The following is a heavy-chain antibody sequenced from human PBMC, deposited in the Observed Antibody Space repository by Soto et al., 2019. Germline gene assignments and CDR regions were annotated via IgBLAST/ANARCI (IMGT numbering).Heavy chain of an antibody. J-gene: IGHJ6*03. D-gene: IGHD4-4*01. CDR1: GYTFTSYA. V-gene: IGHV1-3*01. CDR3: ARSQGVTTVTTQTSYYYYYYYMDV. Sequence: ASVKVSCKASGYTFTSYAMHWVRQAPGQRLEWMGWINAGNGNTKYSQKFQGRVTITRDTSASTAYMELSSLRSEDTAVYYCARSQGVTTVTTQTSYYYYYYYMDVWGKGTTVTVSS. CDR2: INAGNGNT.